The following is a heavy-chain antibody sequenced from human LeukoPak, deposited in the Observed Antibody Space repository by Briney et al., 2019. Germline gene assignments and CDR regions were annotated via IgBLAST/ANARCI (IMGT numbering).Heavy chain of an antibody. CDR2: INQDGSEK. D-gene: IGHD2-15*01. Sequence: GGSLRLSCAASGFTFSSYWMSWVRQAPGKGLEWVANINQDGSEKYYVDSVKGRFTISRDNAKNSLYLQMNSLRAEDTAVYYCARDSPVVVVAATPAGNWFDPWGQGTLVTVSS. CDR1: GFTFSSYW. J-gene: IGHJ5*02. V-gene: IGHV3-7*01. CDR3: ARDSPVVVVAATPAGNWFDP.